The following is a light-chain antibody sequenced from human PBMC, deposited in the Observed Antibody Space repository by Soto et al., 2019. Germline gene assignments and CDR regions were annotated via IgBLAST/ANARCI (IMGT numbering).Light chain of an antibody. V-gene: IGKV3-20*01. CDR1: QSVSSSY. J-gene: IGKJ1*01. Sequence: EIVLTQSPGTLSLSPGERATLSCRASQSVSSSYLAWYQQQSGQAPRLLIYDASSRATGIPERFSGSGSETDFTFIISRPEPEDFAVYYCQQNGRSPRTFGQGTKVEIK. CDR2: DAS. CDR3: QQNGRSPRT.